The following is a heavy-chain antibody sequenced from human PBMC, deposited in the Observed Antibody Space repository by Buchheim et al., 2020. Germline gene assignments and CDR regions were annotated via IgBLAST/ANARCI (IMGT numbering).Heavy chain of an antibody. V-gene: IGHV1-69*04. CDR2: IIPILGIA. J-gene: IGHJ4*02. D-gene: IGHD6-13*01. CDR1: GGTFSSYA. Sequence: QVQLVQSGAEVKKPGSSVKVSCKASGGTFSSYAISWVRQAPGQGLEWMGRIIPILGIANYAQKFQGRVTITADKSTSTAYMELSSLRSEDTAVYYCARDRDSSWYGGEFGYYFDYWGQGTL. CDR3: ARDRDSSWYGGEFGYYFDY.